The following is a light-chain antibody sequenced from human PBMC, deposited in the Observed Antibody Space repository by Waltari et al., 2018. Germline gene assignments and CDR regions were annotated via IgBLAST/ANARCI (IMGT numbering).Light chain of an antibody. CDR1: QSVSSY. J-gene: IGKJ4*01. CDR2: DAS. V-gene: IGKV3-11*01. Sequence: EIVLTQSPATLSLSPGERATLSCRASQSVSSYLDWYQQKPGQAPRLLIYDASNRATGIPARFSGSGSGTDFTLTISSLEPEDFAVYYCQQRSNWPPVLTFGGGTKVEIK. CDR3: QQRSNWPPVLT.